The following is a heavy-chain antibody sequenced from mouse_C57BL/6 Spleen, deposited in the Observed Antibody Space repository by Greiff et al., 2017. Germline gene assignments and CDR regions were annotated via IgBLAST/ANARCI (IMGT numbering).Heavy chain of an antibody. J-gene: IGHJ4*01. CDR2: IDPSDSDT. V-gene: IGHV1-52*01. D-gene: IGHD3-3*01. Sequence: QVQLQQPGAELVRPGSSVKLSCKASGYTFTSYWMHWVKQRPIQGLEWIGNIDPSDSDTYYNQKLKDKATFTVDKSSSTAYMQLSSLTSEDSAVYYYARQRDSSTTYAMDYWGQGTSVTVSS. CDR1: GYTFTSYW. CDR3: ARQRDSSTTYAMDY.